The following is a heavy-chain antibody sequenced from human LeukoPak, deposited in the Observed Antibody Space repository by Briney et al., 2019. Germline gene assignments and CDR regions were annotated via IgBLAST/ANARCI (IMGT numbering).Heavy chain of an antibody. CDR3: ASSEVAVDAFDI. V-gene: IGHV3-9*01. J-gene: IGHJ3*02. CDR2: ISWNSGSI. D-gene: IGHD6-19*01. CDR1: GFTFDDYA. Sequence: TGGSLRLSCAASGFTFDDYAMHWVRQAPGKGLEWVSGISWNSGSIGYADSVKGRFTISRDNAKNSLYLQMNSLRAEDTALYYCASSEVAVDAFDIWGQGTMVTVSS.